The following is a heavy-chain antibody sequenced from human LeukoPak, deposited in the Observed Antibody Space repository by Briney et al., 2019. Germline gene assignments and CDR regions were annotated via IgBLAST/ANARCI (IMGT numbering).Heavy chain of an antibody. J-gene: IGHJ4*02. CDR1: GGSFSGYY. V-gene: IGHV4-34*01. Sequence: SETLSLTCAVYGGSFSGYYWSWIRQPPGKGLEWIGEINHSGSTNYNPSLKSRVTISVDTSKNQFSLKLSSVTAADTAMYYCAREGQRGITMVRGVTKPYYFDYWGQGTLVTVSS. CDR2: INHSGST. D-gene: IGHD3-10*01. CDR3: AREGQRGITMVRGVTKPYYFDY.